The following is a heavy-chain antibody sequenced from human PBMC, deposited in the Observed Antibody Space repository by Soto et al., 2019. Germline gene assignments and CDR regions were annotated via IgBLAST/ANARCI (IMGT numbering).Heavy chain of an antibody. V-gene: IGHV6-1*01. CDR1: GDSVSSNSAA. J-gene: IGHJ6*03. D-gene: IGHD1-7*01. Sequence: PSPTLSLTCAISGDSVSSNSAAWNWIRQSPSRGLEWLGRTYYRSRWYNDYAVSVKSRITVNPDTSKNQFSLHLNSVTPEDTAVYYGFGTSSLQWYYMDVWDKGTTVTVYS. CDR2: TYYRSRWYN. CDR3: FGTSSLQWYYMDV.